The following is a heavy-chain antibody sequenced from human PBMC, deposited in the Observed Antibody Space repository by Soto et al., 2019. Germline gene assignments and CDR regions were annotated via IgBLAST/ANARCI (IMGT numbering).Heavy chain of an antibody. CDR1: GFTCSSYG. CDR2: IWYDGSNK. Sequence: PGGSLRLSCGAAGFTCSSYGMHWVRQAPGKGLEWVAVIWYDGSNKYYADSVKGRFTISRDNSKNTLYLQMNSLRAEDTAVYYCASEGVNTPQLKFDPWGQGTLVTVSS. V-gene: IGHV3-33*01. D-gene: IGHD1-1*01. J-gene: IGHJ5*02. CDR3: ASEGVNTPQLKFDP.